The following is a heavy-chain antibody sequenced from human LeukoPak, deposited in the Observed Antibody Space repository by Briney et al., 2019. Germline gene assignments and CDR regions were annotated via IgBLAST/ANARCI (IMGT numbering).Heavy chain of an antibody. CDR2: ISGTSTSI. D-gene: IGHD3-10*01. J-gene: IGHJ4*02. Sequence: GGSLRLSCAASGLNFNTYSMNWIRQAPGKGLEWVSSISGTSTSIYYADSVKGRFTISRDNAKNSVYLQMNSLRVEDTAVYYCAKERDPRNGDFESWGQGTLVTAFS. V-gene: IGHV3-21*01. CDR3: AKERDPRNGDFES. CDR1: GLNFNTYS.